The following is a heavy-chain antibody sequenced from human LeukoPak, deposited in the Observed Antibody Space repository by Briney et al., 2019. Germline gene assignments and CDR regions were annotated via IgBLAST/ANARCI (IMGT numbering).Heavy chain of an antibody. D-gene: IGHD3-22*01. CDR3: AKDPYYYDSSGYYYPYYFDY. Sequence: GGSLRLSCAVSGLSFSSYAMSWVRHAPGKGLEWVSAISGSGGSTYYADSVKGRFAISRDNSKNTLYLQMNSLRAEDTAVYYCAKDPYYYDSSGYYYPYYFDYGGQGTLVTVS. J-gene: IGHJ4*02. V-gene: IGHV3-23*01. CDR2: ISGSGGST. CDR1: GLSFSSYA.